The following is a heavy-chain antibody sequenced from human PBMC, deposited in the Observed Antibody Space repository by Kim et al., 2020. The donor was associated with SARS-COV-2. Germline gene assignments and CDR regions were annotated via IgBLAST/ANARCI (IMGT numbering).Heavy chain of an antibody. Sequence: GGSLRLSCAASGFTFSSYAMHWVRQAPGKGLEWVAVISYDGSNKYYADSVKGRFTISRDNSKNTLYLQMNSLRAEDTAVYYCATGIIAVAGTGWGQGTL. CDR1: GFTFSSYA. CDR2: ISYDGSNK. CDR3: ATGIIAVAGTG. D-gene: IGHD6-19*01. V-gene: IGHV3-30*04. J-gene: IGHJ4*02.